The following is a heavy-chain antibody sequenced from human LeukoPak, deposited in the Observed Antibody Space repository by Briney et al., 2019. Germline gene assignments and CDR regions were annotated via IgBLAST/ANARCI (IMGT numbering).Heavy chain of an antibody. Sequence: GGSLRLSCVPSGLTFRGQWMNWVRQAPGQGREWVVNINTDGSGKYHVDSVKGRFTISRDNAKNSLYLQMNSLRAEDTAVYYCVRDATGLTNWGQGTLVTVSS. D-gene: IGHD4-11*01. CDR2: INTDGSGK. CDR1: GLTFRGQW. J-gene: IGHJ4*02. V-gene: IGHV3-7*01. CDR3: VRDATGLTN.